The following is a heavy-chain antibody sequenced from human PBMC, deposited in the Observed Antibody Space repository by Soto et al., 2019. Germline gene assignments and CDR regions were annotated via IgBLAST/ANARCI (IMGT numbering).Heavy chain of an antibody. D-gene: IGHD6-19*01. CDR3: ARPRDQWQFDSFDI. Sequence: SETLYLTCTVSGGSISGYYWSWIRQPPGKGLEWIGEMSDGGSTNYSPSLKGRVTMSVDTSKKQFALRLTSVSAADTAVYYCARPRDQWQFDSFDIWGQGTMVTVS. J-gene: IGHJ3*02. CDR1: GGSISGYY. CDR2: MSDGGST. V-gene: IGHV4-34*01.